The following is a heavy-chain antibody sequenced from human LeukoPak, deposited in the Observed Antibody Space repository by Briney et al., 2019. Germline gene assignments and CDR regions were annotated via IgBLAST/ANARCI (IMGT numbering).Heavy chain of an antibody. J-gene: IGHJ4*02. Sequence: GGSLRLSCAASGFTFSSYAMSWVRQAPGKGMEWVSAISGNGDSTYYADAVKVRFTISRYNAKNTLYLQMNSLRAEDTAVYYCAKFDVRYGYYDSSGYYAPFDYWGQGTLVTVSS. V-gene: IGHV3-23*01. CDR2: ISGNGDST. D-gene: IGHD3-22*01. CDR3: AKFDVRYGYYDSSGYYAPFDY. CDR1: GFTFSSYA.